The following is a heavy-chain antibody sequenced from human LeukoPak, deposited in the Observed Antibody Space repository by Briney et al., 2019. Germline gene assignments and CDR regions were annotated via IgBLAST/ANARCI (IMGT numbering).Heavy chain of an antibody. D-gene: IGHD1-7*01. CDR3: ARLELQNPQDY. J-gene: IGHJ4*02. V-gene: IGHV1-46*01. Sequence: RRASVKVSCKASGGTFSSYAISWVRQAPGQGLEWMGIINPSGGSTSYAQKFQGRVTMTRDTSTSTVYMELSSLRSEDTAVYYCARLELQNPQDYWGQGTLVTVSS. CDR1: GGTFSSYA. CDR2: INPSGGST.